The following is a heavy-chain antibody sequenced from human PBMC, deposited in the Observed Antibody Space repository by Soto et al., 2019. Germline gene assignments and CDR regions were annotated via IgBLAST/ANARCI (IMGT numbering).Heavy chain of an antibody. CDR1: GYTFTSYG. D-gene: IGHD5-12*01. J-gene: IGHJ6*02. CDR3: ARAPRSLSGMGGGYEL. Sequence: QVQLVQSGAELNKPGASVKVSCKASGYTFTSYGISWVRQATGQGLEWMGWISAYNGNTNYAQKLQGRVTMTTDTSTSTAYMELRSLRSDDTAVYYCARAPRSLSGMGGGYELWGQGTTVTVSS. CDR2: ISAYNGNT. V-gene: IGHV1-18*04.